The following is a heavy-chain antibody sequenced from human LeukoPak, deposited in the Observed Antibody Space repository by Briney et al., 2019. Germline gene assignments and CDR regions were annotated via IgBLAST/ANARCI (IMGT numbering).Heavy chain of an antibody. Sequence: PSETLSLTCTVSRGSISSGNYYWSWIRQPAGKGLEWIGRFHTRGSTNYNPSLKSRVFISVDTSKNQFPLKVISVAAADTAVYYCARVDGSCSGGSCPSGNWFDPWGQGTLVTVSS. D-gene: IGHD2-15*01. V-gene: IGHV4-61*02. CDR3: ARVDGSCSGGSCPSGNWFDP. CDR2: FHTRGST. CDR1: RGSISSGNYY. J-gene: IGHJ5*02.